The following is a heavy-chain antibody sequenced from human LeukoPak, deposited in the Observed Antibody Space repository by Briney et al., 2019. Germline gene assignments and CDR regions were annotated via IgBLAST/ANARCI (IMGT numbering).Heavy chain of an antibody. CDR2: IDLHGGGK. CDR3: ARDPGAGNDY. D-gene: IGHD1-1*01. CDR1: GFSISRYW. V-gene: IGHV3-7*01. Sequence: GGSLRLSCAASGFSISRYWMTWVRQAPGKGLEWVANIDLHGGGKFYVDSVKGRFTVSRDNPENTLYLQMNSLRAEDTAVYYCARDPGAGNDYWGQGNLVIVSS. J-gene: IGHJ4*02.